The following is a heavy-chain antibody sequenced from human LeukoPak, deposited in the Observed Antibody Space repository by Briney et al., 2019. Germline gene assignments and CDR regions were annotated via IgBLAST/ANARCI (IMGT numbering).Heavy chain of an antibody. V-gene: IGHV4-39*07. CDR2: FYYSGGT. J-gene: IGHJ4*02. CDR3: ARDGFRSSYFDY. D-gene: IGHD2-2*03. CDR1: GGSINSSTYY. Sequence: SETLSLTCTVSGGSINSSTYYWGWIRQSPGKGLEWIGSFYYSGGTYYNPSLKSRVTISVDTSKNQFSLKLSSVTAADTAVYYCARDGFRSSYFDYWGQGTLVTVSS.